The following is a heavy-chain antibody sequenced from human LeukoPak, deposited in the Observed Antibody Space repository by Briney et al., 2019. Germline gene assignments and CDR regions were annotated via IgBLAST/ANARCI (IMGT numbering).Heavy chain of an antibody. V-gene: IGHV5-51*01. Sequence: GESLKISCKGLGYSFTNYWIAWVRQMPGEGLEWMGIIYPDDSDTRYSPSFQGQVAISADKSVRTAYLQWSSLKASDTAMYYCARPNITSYYDSRGYDAFDVWGQGTMVTVSS. CDR2: IYPDDSDT. CDR1: GYSFTNYW. CDR3: ARPNITSYYDSRGYDAFDV. D-gene: IGHD3-22*01. J-gene: IGHJ3*01.